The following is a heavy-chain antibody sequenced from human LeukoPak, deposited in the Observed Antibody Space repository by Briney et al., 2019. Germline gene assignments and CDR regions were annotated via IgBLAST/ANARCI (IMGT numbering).Heavy chain of an antibody. CDR3: ARDFGGYSYGYDH. CDR1: GFTFSLYW. CDR2: IKQDGSEK. J-gene: IGHJ4*02. D-gene: IGHD5-18*01. Sequence: GGSLRLSCAASGFTFSLYWMTWVRQHPGRGLEWVANIKQDGSEKFYLDSVKGRFTISKDNAKNAVYLQMNGLRAEDTAVYYCARDFGGYSYGYDHWGQGTPVTVSS. V-gene: IGHV3-7*01.